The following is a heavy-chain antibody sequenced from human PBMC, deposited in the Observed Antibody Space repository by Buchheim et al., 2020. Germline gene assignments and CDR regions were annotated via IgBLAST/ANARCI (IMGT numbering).Heavy chain of an antibody. CDR2: ISNDGSRQ. V-gene: IGHV3-30*03. CDR3: ARDIYSFGTVGTFDY. J-gene: IGHJ4*02. Sequence: QVQLVESGGGVVQPGRSLRLSCAASGFSFSSYGMHWVRQAPGKGLEWLAAISNDGSRQAYADSVRGRFTISRDNSKSTLDLQMNSLSVDDAAVYYCARDIYSFGTVGTFDYWGQGT. D-gene: IGHD1-26*01. CDR1: GFSFSSYG.